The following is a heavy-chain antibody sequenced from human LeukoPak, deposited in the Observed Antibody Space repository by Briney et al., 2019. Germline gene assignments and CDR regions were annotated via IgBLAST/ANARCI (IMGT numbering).Heavy chain of an antibody. V-gene: IGHV3-48*03. CDR2: ISSSGRTT. Sequence: PGGSLRLSCVVSGFTFNIYEMNWVRQAPGKGLEWVSYISSSGRTTYYADSAKGRFTISRDNAKNSLYLQMNSLRVDDTAVYYCARGPRHPTEFCSGGRCAPTYEFWGQGTLVTVSS. J-gene: IGHJ4*02. D-gene: IGHD2-15*01. CDR1: GFTFNIYE. CDR3: ARGPRHPTEFCSGGRCAPTYEF.